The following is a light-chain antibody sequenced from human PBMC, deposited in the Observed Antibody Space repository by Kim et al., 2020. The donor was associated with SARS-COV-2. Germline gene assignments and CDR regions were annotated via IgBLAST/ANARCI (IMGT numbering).Light chain of an antibody. CDR1: NYY. V-gene: IGLV3-19*01. CDR2: GTN. J-gene: IGLJ2*01. Sequence: NYYASWYQQKPGQAPVLLIYGTNNRPSGIPDRFSGSSSGNTASVTNTGAQAEDEADYYCNPRDSSGNLLFGGGTQLTVL. CDR3: NPRDSSGNLL.